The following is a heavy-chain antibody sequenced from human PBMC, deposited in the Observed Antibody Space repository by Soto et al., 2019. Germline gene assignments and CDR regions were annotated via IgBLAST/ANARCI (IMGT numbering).Heavy chain of an antibody. D-gene: IGHD2-8*01. Sequence: SVKVSCKASGGTFSSYAISWVRQAPGQGLEWMGGIIPIFGTANYAQKFQGRVTITADESTSTAYMELSSLRSEDTAVYYCASPSDGTNGAFDYWGQGTLVTVSS. CDR2: IIPIFGTA. V-gene: IGHV1-69*13. CDR1: GGTFSSYA. CDR3: ASPSDGTNGAFDY. J-gene: IGHJ4*02.